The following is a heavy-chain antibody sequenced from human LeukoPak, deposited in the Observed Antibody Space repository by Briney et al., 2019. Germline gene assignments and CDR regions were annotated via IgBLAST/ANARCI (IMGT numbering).Heavy chain of an antibody. Sequence: SVKVSCKASGGTFSIYSINWVRQAPGQGLEWMGGIIPIVDRTNYAKNLHGRVTITADKSTNTAYMELRSLRSEDTAVYYCERAIRGSKLASRYYSYSMDIWGTGTTVTVSS. V-gene: IGHV1-69*10. CDR2: IIPIVDRT. CDR3: ERAIRGSKLASRYYSYSMDI. J-gene: IGHJ6*03. CDR1: GGTFSIYS. D-gene: IGHD3-10*01.